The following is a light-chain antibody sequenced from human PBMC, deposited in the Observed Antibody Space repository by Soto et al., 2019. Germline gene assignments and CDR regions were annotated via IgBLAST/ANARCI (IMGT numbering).Light chain of an antibody. CDR2: EVT. V-gene: IGLV2-23*02. Sequence: QAVVAQPASVSGSPGQSITISCTGTSSDVGSYNLVSWYQQHPGKAPKLIIYEVTERPSGVSNRLSGSKSGNTASLTISGLQAEDEADYYCCSYAGSSIPVVFGGGTKLTVL. CDR3: CSYAGSSIPVV. CDR1: SSDVGSYNL. J-gene: IGLJ2*01.